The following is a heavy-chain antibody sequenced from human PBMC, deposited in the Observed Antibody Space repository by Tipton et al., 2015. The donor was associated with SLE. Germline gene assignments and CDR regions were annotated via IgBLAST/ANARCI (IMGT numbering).Heavy chain of an antibody. CDR3: ARSRGDYYLAFDI. D-gene: IGHD4-17*01. Sequence: TLSLTCTVSGGAISSYYWNWIRQPPGKGLEWLGYVYYSGGTNYNPSLKSRVTISVDTSKNHLSLNLSSVTAADTAMYFCARSRGDYYLAFDIWGQGTMVTASS. CDR2: VYYSGGT. J-gene: IGHJ3*02. V-gene: IGHV4-59*08. CDR1: GGAISSYY.